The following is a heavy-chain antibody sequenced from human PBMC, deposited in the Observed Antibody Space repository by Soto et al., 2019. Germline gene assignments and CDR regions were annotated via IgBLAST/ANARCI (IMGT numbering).Heavy chain of an antibody. CDR2: LSQSGGT. CDR1: GYTLTNIIY. Sequence: SETLSLTCDVSGYTLTNIIYCGCIRRPPGTGLEWIGSLSQSGGTYRNPSLRSRVTISVDRSKNHFSLQLRSVNAADTAVYYCAAGTRPGPCLYGTDGWGPGTT. CDR3: AAGTRPGPCLYGTDG. D-gene: IGHD6-6*01. J-gene: IGHJ6*02. V-gene: IGHV4-38-2*01.